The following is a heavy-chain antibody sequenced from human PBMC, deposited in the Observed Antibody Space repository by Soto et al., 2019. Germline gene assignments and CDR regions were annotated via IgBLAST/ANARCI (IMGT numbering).Heavy chain of an antibody. Sequence: QVQLVESGGGVVQPEKSLRLSCAASGFTFSSHGMHWVRQAPGKGLEWVAVISSDGTNKYYVDSVKGRFTISRDNSKNTLYLQMNSLRVEDTAVYYCASRVPHGTYGAPYFQHWGQGTLVTVS. CDR3: ASRVPHGTYGAPYFQH. D-gene: IGHD1-26*01. J-gene: IGHJ1*01. CDR1: GFTFSSHG. CDR2: ISSDGTNK. V-gene: IGHV3-30*03.